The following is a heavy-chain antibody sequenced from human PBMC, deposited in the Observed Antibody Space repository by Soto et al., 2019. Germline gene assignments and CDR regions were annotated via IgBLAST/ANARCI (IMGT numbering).Heavy chain of an antibody. J-gene: IGHJ4*02. CDR2: IYYSGST. D-gene: IGHD3-3*01. CDR1: GGSLSSSSYY. CDR3: ARHSFLTIFRY. Sequence: SETLSLTCTVSGGSLSSSSYYWGWIRQPPGKGLEWIGSIYYSGSTYYNPSLKSRVTISVDTSKNQFSLKLSSVTAADTAVYYCARHSFLTIFRYWGQGTLVTVSS. V-gene: IGHV4-39*01.